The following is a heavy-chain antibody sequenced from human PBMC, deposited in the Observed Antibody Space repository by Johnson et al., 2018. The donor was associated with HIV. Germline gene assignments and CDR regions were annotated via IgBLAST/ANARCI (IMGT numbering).Heavy chain of an antibody. V-gene: IGHV3-30*04. D-gene: IGHD3-9*01. CDR3: AKDLRVVDWFNAYDAFDI. CDR2: ISYDGSYK. J-gene: IGHJ3*02. Sequence: VQLVESGGGVVQPGRSLRLSCAASGFTFSSYAMHWVRQAPGKGLEWVAVISYDGSYKYYADSVKGRFTISRDNSKNTLYLQMNSLRADDTAVYYCAKDLRVVDWFNAYDAFDIWGQGTMVTVSA. CDR1: GFTFSSYA.